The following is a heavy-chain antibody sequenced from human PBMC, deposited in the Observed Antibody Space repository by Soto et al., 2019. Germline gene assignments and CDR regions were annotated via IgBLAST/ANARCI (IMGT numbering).Heavy chain of an antibody. D-gene: IGHD3-9*01. J-gene: IGHJ6*02. CDR2: ISGSGST. Sequence: GGSLRLSCAASGFTFSSYAMSWVRQAPGKGLEWVSAISGSGSTYYADSVKGRFTISRDNSKNTLYLQMNSLRAEDTAVYYCAKRPMGDILTGYSYGMDVWGQGTTVTVSS. V-gene: IGHV3-23*01. CDR1: GFTFSSYA. CDR3: AKRPMGDILTGYSYGMDV.